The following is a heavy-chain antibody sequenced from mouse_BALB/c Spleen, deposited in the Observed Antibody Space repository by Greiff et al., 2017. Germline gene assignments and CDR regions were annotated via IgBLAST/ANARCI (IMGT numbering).Heavy chain of an antibody. CDR1: GYTFSSYW. J-gene: IGHJ4*01. Sequence: QVQLQQSGAELMKPGASVKISCKATGYTFSSYWIEWVKQRPGQGLEWIGWIYPGNVNTKYNEKFKGKAKLTADKSSSTAYMQLSSLTSEDSAVYFCARWGTTVVGAMDYWGQGTSVTVSS. CDR3: ARWGTTVVGAMDY. D-gene: IGHD1-1*01. CDR2: IYPGNVNT. V-gene: IGHV1S56*01.